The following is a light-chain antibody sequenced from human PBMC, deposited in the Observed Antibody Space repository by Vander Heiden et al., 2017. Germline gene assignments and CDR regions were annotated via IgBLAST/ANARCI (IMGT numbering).Light chain of an antibody. CDR2: GNS. J-gene: IGLJ1*01. V-gene: IGLV1-40*01. CDR1: SSNIGAGYD. CDR3: QSYDSSLSGLV. Sequence: QSVLTQPPSVSGAPGQRVTISCTGSSSNIGAGYDVHWYQQLPATAPNLLIYGNSNRPSGVPDRFSGSKSGTSASLAITGLQAEDEADYYCQSYDSSLSGLVFGTGTKVTVL.